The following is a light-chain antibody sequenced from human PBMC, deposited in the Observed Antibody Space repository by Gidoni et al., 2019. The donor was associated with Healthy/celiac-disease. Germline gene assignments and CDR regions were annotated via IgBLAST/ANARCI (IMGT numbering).Light chain of an antibody. CDR1: QSVSSY. CDR2: DAS. CDR3: QQRSNWPMT. V-gene: IGKV3-11*01. Sequence: EIVLTQSPATLSLSPGERATLSCWASQSVSSYVAWYQQKPGQAPRLLIYDASNRATGIPARFSCSGSGTDFTLTISSLEPEDFAVYYCQQRSNWPMTFGGGTRVEI. J-gene: IGKJ4*01.